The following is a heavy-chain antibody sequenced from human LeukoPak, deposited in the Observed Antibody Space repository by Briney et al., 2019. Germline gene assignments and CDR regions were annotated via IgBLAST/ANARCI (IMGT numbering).Heavy chain of an antibody. CDR2: IYYSGST. V-gene: IGHV4-59*01. CDR3: ARSVRYCSGGSCFYWFDP. Sequence: SETLSLTCTVSGGSISSYYWSWIRQPPGRGLKWIGYIYYSGSTNYNPSLKSRVTISVDTSKNQFSLKLSSVTAADTAVYYCARSVRYCSGGSCFYWFDPWGQGTLVTVSS. CDR1: GGSISSYY. D-gene: IGHD2-15*01. J-gene: IGHJ5*02.